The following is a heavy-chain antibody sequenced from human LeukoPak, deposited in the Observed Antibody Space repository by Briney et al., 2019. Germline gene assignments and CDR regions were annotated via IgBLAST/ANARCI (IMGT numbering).Heavy chain of an antibody. J-gene: IGHJ5*02. CDR2: IYTSGDT. CDR3: ARVGPYIEVDP. V-gene: IGHV4-4*08. D-gene: IGHD5-12*01. CDR1: GDSMSTYY. Sequence: PSETLSLTCTVSGDSMSTYYWTWIRQPPGKGLEWIGYIYTSGDTDYNPSLKSRVTISVDTSKNQFSLQLSSLTASDTAVYYCARVGPYIEVDPWGQGTLVIVSS.